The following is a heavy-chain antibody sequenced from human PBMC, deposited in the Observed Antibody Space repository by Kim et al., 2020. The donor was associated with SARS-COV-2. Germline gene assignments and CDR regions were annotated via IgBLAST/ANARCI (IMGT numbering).Heavy chain of an antibody. CDR3: ARDPLRDFSC. D-gene: IGHD3-3*01. J-gene: IGHJ4*02. CDR2: IKPDGSVK. CDR1: GFTFSTYW. Sequence: GGSLRLSCAASGFTFSTYWMTWVRQAPGKGLAWVANIKPDGSVKTYVDSVKGRFTISRDNAKNSLYLQMNNLRAEDTAVYYCARDPLRDFSCWGQGTLVTVSS. V-gene: IGHV3-7*03.